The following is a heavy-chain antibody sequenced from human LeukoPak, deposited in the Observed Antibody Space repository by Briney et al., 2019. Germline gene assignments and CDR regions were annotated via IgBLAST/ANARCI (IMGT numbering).Heavy chain of an antibody. V-gene: IGHV3-74*01. CDR3: VRDFRSADY. Sequence: GGSLRLSCAASGFTFSTYCMHWVRQAPGKGPMWVSRICPDGTVTNYADSVKARFIISRDNARDTVYLQMNSLRVEDTAVYYCVRDFRSADYWGQGTLVTVSS. J-gene: IGHJ4*02. CDR1: GFTFSTYC. CDR2: ICPDGTVT.